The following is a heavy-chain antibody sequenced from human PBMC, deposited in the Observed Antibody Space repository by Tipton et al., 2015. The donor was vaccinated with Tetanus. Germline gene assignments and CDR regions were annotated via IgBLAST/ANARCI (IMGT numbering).Heavy chain of an antibody. V-gene: IGHV4-59*12. CDR1: GGSISSYY. J-gene: IGHJ4*02. D-gene: IGHD3-10*01. Sequence: LRLSCTVSGGSISSYYWTWIRQPPGRGLEWIGYVHYSGSTNYSPSLRSRVTLSVDTSKNQFSLKLSSVTAADTAVYYCARDRGVSRGVDYWGQGTLVTVSS. CDR3: ARDRGVSRGVDY. CDR2: VHYSGST.